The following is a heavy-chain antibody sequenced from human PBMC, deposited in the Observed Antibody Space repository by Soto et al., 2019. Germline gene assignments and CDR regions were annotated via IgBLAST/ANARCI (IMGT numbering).Heavy chain of an antibody. V-gene: IGHV3-48*02. J-gene: IGHJ5*02. CDR2: ISSSSSTI. CDR3: ASEAGSSWFYNWFDP. CDR1: GFTFSSYS. D-gene: IGHD6-13*01. Sequence: PGGSLRLSCAASGFTFSSYSMNWVRQAPGKGLEWVSYISSSSSTIYYADSVKGRFTISRDNAKNSLYLQMNSLRDEDTAVYYCASEAGSSWFYNWFDPWGHGTLVTVSS.